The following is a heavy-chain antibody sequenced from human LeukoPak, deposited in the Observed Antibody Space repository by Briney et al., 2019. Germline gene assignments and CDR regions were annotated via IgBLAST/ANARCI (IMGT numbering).Heavy chain of an antibody. CDR3: ATTSSGWSTGYFQH. CDR2: IYYSGST. V-gene: IGHV4-59*08. D-gene: IGHD6-19*01. CDR1: GGSISSYY. Sequence: PSETLSFTCTVSGGSISSYYWSWIRQPPGKGLEWIGYIYYSGSTNQNPSLKSRVTISVDTSKNQFSLKLSSVTAADTAVYYCATTSSGWSTGYFQHWGQGTLVTVSS. J-gene: IGHJ1*01.